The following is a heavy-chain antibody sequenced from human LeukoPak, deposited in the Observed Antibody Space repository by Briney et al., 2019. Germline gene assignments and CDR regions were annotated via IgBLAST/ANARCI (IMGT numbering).Heavy chain of an antibody. Sequence: SETLSLTCTVSGGSISTYYWSWIRQPAGGGLEWIGRIYISGSTNYNPSLKSRVTMSVDTSKNQFSLKLSSVTAADTAVYYCARGSGYYYYYYMDVWGKGTTVTVSS. CDR3: ARGSGYYYYYYMDV. CDR1: GGSISTYY. CDR2: IYISGST. J-gene: IGHJ6*03. V-gene: IGHV4-4*07. D-gene: IGHD2-15*01.